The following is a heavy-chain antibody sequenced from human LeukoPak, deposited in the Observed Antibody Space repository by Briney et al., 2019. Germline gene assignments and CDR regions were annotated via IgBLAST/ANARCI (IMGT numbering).Heavy chain of an antibody. D-gene: IGHD1-14*01. V-gene: IGHV3-21*01. CDR3: ARGVGAHRVHFDY. Sequence: GGSLRLSCAASGFTFSSYSMNWVRQAPGKGLEWVSSISSSSSYIYYADSVKGRFTISRDNAKNSLYLQMNSLRAEDTAVYYCARGVGAHRVHFDYWGQGTLVTVSS. CDR1: GFTFSSYS. CDR2: ISSSSSYI. J-gene: IGHJ4*02.